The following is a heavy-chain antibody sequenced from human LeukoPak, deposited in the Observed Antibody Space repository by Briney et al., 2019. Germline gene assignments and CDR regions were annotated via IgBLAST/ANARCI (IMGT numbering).Heavy chain of an antibody. CDR2: ISGSGGST. Sequence: PGGSLRLSCAASGFTFSTYAMTWVRQAPGKGLEWVSAISGSGGSTYYANSVKGRFTISRDNSKDTLYLLMNSLRVEDTAVYYCAKDSRIPAGGTEPSDYWGQGTLVTVSS. J-gene: IGHJ4*02. CDR1: GFTFSTYA. V-gene: IGHV3-23*01. CDR3: AKDSRIPAGGTEPSDY. D-gene: IGHD6-13*01.